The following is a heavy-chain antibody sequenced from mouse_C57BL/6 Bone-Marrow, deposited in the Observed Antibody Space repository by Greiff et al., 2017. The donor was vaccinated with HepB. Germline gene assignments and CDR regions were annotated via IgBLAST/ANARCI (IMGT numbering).Heavy chain of an antibody. D-gene: IGHD2-3*01. V-gene: IGHV14-4*01. Sequence: EVQLQESGAELVRPGASVKLSCTASGFNIKDDYMHWVKQRHEQGLEWIGWIDPENGDTEYASKFQGKATITADTSSNTAYLQLSSLTSEDTAVYYCTTSGYYMDYWGQGTSVTVSS. CDR1: GFNIKDDY. CDR2: IDPENGDT. CDR3: TTSGYYMDY. J-gene: IGHJ4*01.